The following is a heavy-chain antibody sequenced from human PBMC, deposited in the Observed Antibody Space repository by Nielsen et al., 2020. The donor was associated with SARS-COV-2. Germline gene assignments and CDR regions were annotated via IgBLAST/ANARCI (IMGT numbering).Heavy chain of an antibody. CDR3: ARGAGWWPY. D-gene: IGHD6-19*01. V-gene: IGHV4-61*01. Sequence: SETLSLTCTISGGSLISGNYYWSWLRQPPGMGLEWIAYIHHNGRTNYNPSLKSRVTISADTAKNQFFLEVTSVSASDTAVYFCARGAGWWPYWGQGRLVTVSS. CDR2: IHHNGRT. J-gene: IGHJ4*02. CDR1: GGSLISGNYY.